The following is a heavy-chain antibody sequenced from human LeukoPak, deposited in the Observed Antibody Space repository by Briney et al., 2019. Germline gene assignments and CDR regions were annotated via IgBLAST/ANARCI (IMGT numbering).Heavy chain of an antibody. CDR3: ARKFSRRWGGSTVTVDY. D-gene: IGHD4-17*01. V-gene: IGHV1-8*01. CDR1: GYTFTSYD. Sequence: GASVKVSCKASGYTFTSYDINWVRQATGQGLEWMGWMNPNSGNTGYAQKFQGRVTMTRNTSISTAYMELSSLRSEDTAVYYCARKFSRRWGGSTVTVDYWGQGTLVTVSS. CDR2: MNPNSGNT. J-gene: IGHJ4*02.